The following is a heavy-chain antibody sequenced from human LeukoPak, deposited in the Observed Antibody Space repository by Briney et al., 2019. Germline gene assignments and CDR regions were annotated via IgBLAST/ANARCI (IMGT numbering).Heavy chain of an antibody. CDR2: IKQDGSEK. V-gene: IGHV3-7*01. CDR1: GFTFSSYW. CDR3: ARSYYDFWSGLDY. Sequence: GGSLRLSCAASGFTFSSYWMSWVRQAPGKGLEWVANIKQDGSEKYYVDSVKGRFTISRDNAKNSLYQQMNSLRAEDTAVYYCARSYYDFWSGLDYWGQGTLVTVSS. J-gene: IGHJ4*02. D-gene: IGHD3-3*01.